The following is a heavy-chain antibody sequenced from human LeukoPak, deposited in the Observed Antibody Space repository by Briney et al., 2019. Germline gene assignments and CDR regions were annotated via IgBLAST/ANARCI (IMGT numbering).Heavy chain of an antibody. CDR3: ATSPSAGY. J-gene: IGHJ4*02. Sequence: GGSLRLFCAASGFTVSRSYMRWVRQAPGKGLEWVSFIYSGGITHYADSVKGRFTISRDSSKNTLFLQMNSLSAEDTAVYYCATSPSAGYWGQGTLVTVSS. CDR1: GFTVSRSY. CDR2: IYSGGIT. V-gene: IGHV3-66*01.